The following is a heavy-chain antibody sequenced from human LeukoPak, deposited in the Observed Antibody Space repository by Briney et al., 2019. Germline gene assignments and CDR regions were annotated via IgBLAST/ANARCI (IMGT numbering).Heavy chain of an antibody. CDR3: TRSPSLGGNYWGFDY. CDR1: GFTFSTYW. Sequence: GRSLRLSCAASGFTFSTYWMHWVRHAPGKGLVWVSRLRPDGSSSIYADSVKGRFTVSRDNAKNTLYLQMNSLRAEDTAVYYCTRSPSLGGNYWGFDYWGQGTLVTVSS. V-gene: IGHV3-74*01. CDR2: LRPDGSSS. D-gene: IGHD1-26*01. J-gene: IGHJ4*02.